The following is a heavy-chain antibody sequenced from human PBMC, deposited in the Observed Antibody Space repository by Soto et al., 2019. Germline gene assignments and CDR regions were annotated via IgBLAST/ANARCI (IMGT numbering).Heavy chain of an antibody. CDR3: ARDRITIFGVVIIDYYYYGMDV. D-gene: IGHD3-3*01. Sequence: ASVKVSCKASGYTFTGYYMHWVRQAPGQGLEWMGWINPTSGGTNYAQKFQGRVTMTRDTSISTAYMELSRLRSDDTAVYYCARDRITIFGVVIIDYYYYGMDVWGQGTTVTVSS. J-gene: IGHJ6*02. CDR1: GYTFTGYY. V-gene: IGHV1-2*02. CDR2: INPTSGGT.